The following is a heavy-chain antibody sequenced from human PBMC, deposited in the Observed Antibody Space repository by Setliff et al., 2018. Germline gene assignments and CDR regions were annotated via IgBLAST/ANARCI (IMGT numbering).Heavy chain of an antibody. V-gene: IGHV3-23*01. J-gene: IGHJ4*02. D-gene: IGHD2-15*01. CDR3: AKDLPRVVGGAINPDY. Sequence: PGGSLRLSCAASGITFSNYAMSWVRQAPGKGLEWVSAISGGGDGTYYADSVKGRFIISRDNSKNTLYLQMNGLRAEDTAVCYCAKDLPRVVGGAINPDYWGQGTLVTVSS. CDR1: GITFSNYA. CDR2: ISGGGDGT.